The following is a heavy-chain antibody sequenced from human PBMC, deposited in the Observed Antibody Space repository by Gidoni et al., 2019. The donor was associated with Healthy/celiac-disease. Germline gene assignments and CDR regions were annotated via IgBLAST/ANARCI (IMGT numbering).Heavy chain of an antibody. J-gene: IGHJ4*02. CDR1: GGSISSYS. D-gene: IGHD3-16*01. V-gene: IGHV4-59*01. Sequence: QVQLQESGPGLVKPSETLSLTCTVSGGSISSYSWSWIRQPPGKGLEWIGYTYYSGSTNYNPSHKSRVTISVDTSKNQFSLKLSSVTAADTAVYYCARELRGGGFDYWGQGTLVTVSS. CDR2: TYYSGST. CDR3: ARELRGGGFDY.